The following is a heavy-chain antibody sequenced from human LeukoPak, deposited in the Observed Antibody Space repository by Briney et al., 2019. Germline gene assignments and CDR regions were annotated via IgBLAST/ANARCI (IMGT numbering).Heavy chain of an antibody. CDR3: ARGGIAARPLHS. Sequence: ASVKVSCKASGGTFSSYAISWVRQAPGQGLEWMGWINPNSGGTNYAQKFQGRVTMTRDTSISTAYMELSRLRSDDTAVYYCARGGIAARPLHSWGQGTLVTVSS. D-gene: IGHD6-6*01. CDR2: INPNSGGT. CDR1: GGTFSSYA. J-gene: IGHJ4*02. V-gene: IGHV1-2*02.